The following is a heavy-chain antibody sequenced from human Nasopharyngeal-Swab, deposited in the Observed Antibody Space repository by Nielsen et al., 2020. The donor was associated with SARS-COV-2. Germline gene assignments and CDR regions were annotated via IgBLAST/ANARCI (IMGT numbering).Heavy chain of an antibody. CDR2: ISGSGGSI. V-gene: IGHV3-23*01. CDR3: AKGHDYYGSGSYHRGY. CDR1: GFTFSSYA. Sequence: GESLKISCAASGFTFSSYAMSWVRQAPGKGLEWVSAISGSGGSIYYADSVKGRFTISRDNSKNTLYLQMNSLRAEDTAVYYCAKGHDYYGSGSYHRGYWGQGTLVTVSS. D-gene: IGHD3-10*01. J-gene: IGHJ4*02.